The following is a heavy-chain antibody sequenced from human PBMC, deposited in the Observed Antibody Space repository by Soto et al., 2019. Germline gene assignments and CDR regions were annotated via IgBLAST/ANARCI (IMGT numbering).Heavy chain of an antibody. Sequence: PGGSLRLSCGAPGVTFKDYGMHWVRQAPGKDLEWVAVISYDGKQTYYADSVKGRFTISKDKSKRTLFLQMNSLRVDDTAVYYCARDGWGSNWYFDLWGRGTLVTVSS. D-gene: IGHD3-16*01. V-gene: IGHV3-30*03. CDR2: ISYDGKQT. J-gene: IGHJ2*01. CDR1: GVTFKDYG. CDR3: ARDGWGSNWYFDL.